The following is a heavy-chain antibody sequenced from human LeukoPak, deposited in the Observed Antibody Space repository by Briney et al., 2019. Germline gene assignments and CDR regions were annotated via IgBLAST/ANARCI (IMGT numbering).Heavy chain of an antibody. D-gene: IGHD4-23*01. Sequence: GGSLRLSCAASGFTFSSYSMNWVRQAPGKGLEWVSSISSSSSYIYYADSVKGRFTISRDNAKNSLYLQMNSLRAEDTAVYYCARRDRSGNSFYYYYYGMDVWGQGTTVTVSS. V-gene: IGHV3-21*04. J-gene: IGHJ6*02. CDR1: GFTFSSYS. CDR3: ARRDRSGNSFYYYYYGMDV. CDR2: ISSSSSYI.